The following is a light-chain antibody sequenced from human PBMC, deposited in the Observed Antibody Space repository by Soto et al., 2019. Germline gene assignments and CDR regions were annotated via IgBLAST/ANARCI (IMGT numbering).Light chain of an antibody. V-gene: IGLV1-40*01. CDR2: VSN. J-gene: IGLJ1*01. Sequence: QAVVTQPPSVSGAPGQRVTISCTGSSSNIGAGSDVHWYQHFPGTAPKLLIYVSNNRPSGVPDRFSGSKSGTSASLAITGLQAEDEADYYCQSYDSSLSGSVFGGGTKVTVL. CDR1: SSNIGAGSD. CDR3: QSYDSSLSGSV.